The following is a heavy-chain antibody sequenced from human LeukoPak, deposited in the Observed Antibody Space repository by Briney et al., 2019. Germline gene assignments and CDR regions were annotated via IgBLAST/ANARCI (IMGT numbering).Heavy chain of an antibody. CDR1: GYIFTSYY. CDR3: ARDGDYYDSSGYYYYFDY. D-gene: IGHD3-22*01. CDR2: INPSGGST. J-gene: IGHJ4*02. Sequence: ASVKVSCKASGYIFTSYYMHWVRQAPGQGLEWMGIINPSGGSTSYAQKFQGRVTMTRDTSTSTVYMELSSLRSEDTAVYYCARDGDYYDSSGYYYYFDYWGQGTLVTVSS. V-gene: IGHV1-46*01.